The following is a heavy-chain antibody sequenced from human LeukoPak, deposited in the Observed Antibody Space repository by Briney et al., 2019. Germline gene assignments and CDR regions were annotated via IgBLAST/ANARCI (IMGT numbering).Heavy chain of an antibody. CDR2: IYSGGST. J-gene: IGHJ4*02. V-gene: IGHV3-53*01. Sequence: GGSMRLSCAASGFTVSSNYMSWVRQAPGKGLEWVSVIYSGGSTYYADSVKGRFTISRDNSKNTPYLQMNSLRAEDTAVYYCAGYVGVLAAFDYWGQGTLVTVSS. CDR1: GFTVSSNY. D-gene: IGHD2-15*01. CDR3: AGYVGVLAAFDY.